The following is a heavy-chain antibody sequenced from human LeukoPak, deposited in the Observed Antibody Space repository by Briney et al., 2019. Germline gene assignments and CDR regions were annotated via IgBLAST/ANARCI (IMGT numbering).Heavy chain of an antibody. D-gene: IGHD6-13*01. V-gene: IGHV1-46*03. CDR2: INPSGGST. CDR1: GYTFTSYY. Sequence: GASVKVSCKASGYTFTSYYMHWVRQAPGQGLEWMGIINPSGGSTSYAQKFQGRVTITRDTSTSTGYMELSSLRSEDPAVYYCASESAAAGTDYWGQGTLVTVSS. J-gene: IGHJ4*02. CDR3: ASESAAAGTDY.